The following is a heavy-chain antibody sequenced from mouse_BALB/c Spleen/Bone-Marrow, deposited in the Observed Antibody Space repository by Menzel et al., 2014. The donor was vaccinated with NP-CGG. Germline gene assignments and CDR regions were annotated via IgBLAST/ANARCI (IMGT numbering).Heavy chain of an antibody. CDR1: GYTFTSYW. V-gene: IGHV1-7*01. CDR2: INPSTGYT. D-gene: IGHD1-1*01. CDR3: ARSNYYGSKDY. Sequence: QVQLQQSGAELAKPGASVKMSCKASGYTFTSYWMHWVKQRPGQGLEWIGYINPSTGYTEYNQKFKDKATLTADKSSSTAYMQLSSLTSEEAAVYYCARSNYYGSKDYWGQGATLTVSS. J-gene: IGHJ2*01.